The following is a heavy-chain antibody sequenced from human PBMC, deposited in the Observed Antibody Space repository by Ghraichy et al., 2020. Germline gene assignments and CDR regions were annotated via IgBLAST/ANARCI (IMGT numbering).Heavy chain of an antibody. D-gene: IGHD3-10*01. CDR3: VKGRESQGRFDY. Sequence: GGGVEYVSLISNNGGSTYYADSVRGRFITSRDNSKNTLFLQMSSLRDEDTAVYFCVKGRESQGRFDYWGQGTLVTVSS. J-gene: IGHJ4*02. V-gene: IGHV3-64D*06. CDR2: ISNNGGST.